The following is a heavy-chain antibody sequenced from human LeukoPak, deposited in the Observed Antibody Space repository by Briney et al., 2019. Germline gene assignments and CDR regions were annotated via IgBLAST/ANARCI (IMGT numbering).Heavy chain of an antibody. CDR1: GYTFTSYG. V-gene: IGHV1-18*01. CDR3: ARGQDFWSGYLYFDY. Sequence: ASVKDSCKASGYTFTSYGISWVRQAPGQGLEWMGWISAYNGNTNYAQKLQGRVTMTTDTSTSTAYMELRSLRSDDTAVYYCARGQDFWSGYLYFDYWGQGTLVTVSS. J-gene: IGHJ4*02. D-gene: IGHD3-3*01. CDR2: ISAYNGNT.